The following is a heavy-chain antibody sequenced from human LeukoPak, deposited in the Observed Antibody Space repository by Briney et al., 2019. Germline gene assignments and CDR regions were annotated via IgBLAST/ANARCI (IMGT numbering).Heavy chain of an antibody. Sequence: GGSLRPSCSTSGFTFSNHFMHWVRQAPGKGLEYVSSIGPNGASTLYADSVKSRFTISRDNSKNALYLQLTSLRLEDTALYYCVKDLTGTWSFDYWGQGTLVTVSS. CDR2: IGPNGAST. J-gene: IGHJ4*02. CDR3: VKDLTGTWSFDY. CDR1: GFTFSNHF. D-gene: IGHD3-9*01. V-gene: IGHV3-64D*06.